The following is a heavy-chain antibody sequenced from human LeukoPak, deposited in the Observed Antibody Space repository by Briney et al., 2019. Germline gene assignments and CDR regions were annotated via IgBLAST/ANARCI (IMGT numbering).Heavy chain of an antibody. CDR2: INPNGGGT. Sequence: GASVKVSCKASGYTFTGYYMHWVRQAPGQGLEWMGWINPNGGGTNYAQKFQGRVTMTRDTSISTAYMELSRLRSDDTAVYYCARSKIPLYSGGWYNLAPYYYYYYMDVWGKGTTVTISS. V-gene: IGHV1-2*02. CDR1: GYTFTGYY. CDR3: ARSKIPLYSGGWYNLAPYYYYYYMDV. J-gene: IGHJ6*03. D-gene: IGHD6-19*01.